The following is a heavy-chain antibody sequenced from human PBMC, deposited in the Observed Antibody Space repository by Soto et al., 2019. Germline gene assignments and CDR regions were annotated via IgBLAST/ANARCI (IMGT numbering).Heavy chain of an antibody. V-gene: IGHV1-2*02. CDR2: INPNSGGT. J-gene: IGHJ6*02. Sequence: GASVKVSCKASGYTFTGYYMHWVRQAPGQGLEWMGWINPNSGGTNYAQKFQGRVTMTRDTSISTAYMELSRLRSDDTAVYYCARAVDIVVVPAAIQGRGYYYYYGMDVWGQGTTVTVSS. D-gene: IGHD2-2*02. CDR1: GYTFTGYY. CDR3: ARAVDIVVVPAAIQGRGYYYYYGMDV.